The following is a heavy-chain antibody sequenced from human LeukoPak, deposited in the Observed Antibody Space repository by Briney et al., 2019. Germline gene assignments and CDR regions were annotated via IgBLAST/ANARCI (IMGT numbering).Heavy chain of an antibody. Sequence: GGSVRLSCAASGFTFSAYAMSWVRQAPGKGLEWVSAISASSDSTYYADSVKGRFTISRDNSKNTLYLQMNSLRAEDTAVYYCAKDYAMIEVVTLFDNWGQGTLVTVSS. D-gene: IGHD3-22*01. J-gene: IGHJ4*02. V-gene: IGHV3-23*01. CDR1: GFTFSAYA. CDR2: ISASSDST. CDR3: AKDYAMIEVVTLFDN.